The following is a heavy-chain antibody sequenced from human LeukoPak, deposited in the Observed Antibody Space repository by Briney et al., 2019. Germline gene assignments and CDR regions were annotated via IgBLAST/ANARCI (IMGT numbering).Heavy chain of an antibody. CDR3: ARERGSYSRVDY. CDR1: GYTFISYG. J-gene: IGHJ4*02. V-gene: IGHV1-18*01. D-gene: IGHD3-10*01. Sequence: GLSVKVSCKPSGYTFISYGISWVRQAPGQGLEWMGWISTYNGNTNYAQKLQGRVTMTTDILTSPVYMELRSLRSDDTAVYYCARERGSYSRVDYWGQGTLVTVSS. CDR2: ISTYNGNT.